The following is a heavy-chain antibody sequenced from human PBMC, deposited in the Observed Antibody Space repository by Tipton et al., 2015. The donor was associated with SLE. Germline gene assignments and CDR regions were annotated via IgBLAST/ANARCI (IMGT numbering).Heavy chain of an antibody. V-gene: IGHV3-23*01. CDR3: AKDMNYYGDY. CDR1: GFTFRSYA. Sequence: SLRLSCAASGFTFRSYAMSWVRQAPGKGLEWVSAISGSGGNTYYADSVKGRFTISRDNSKNTLYLQMNGLRAEDTAVYYCAKDMNYYGDYWGQGTLVTVSS. J-gene: IGHJ4*02. D-gene: IGHD3-10*01. CDR2: ISGSGGNT.